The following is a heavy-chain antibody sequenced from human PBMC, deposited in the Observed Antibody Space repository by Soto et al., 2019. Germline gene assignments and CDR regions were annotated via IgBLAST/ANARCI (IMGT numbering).Heavy chain of an antibody. V-gene: IGHV1-2*04. J-gene: IGHJ6*02. D-gene: IGHD1-1*01. CDR2: INPNSGGT. Sequence: ASVKVSCKASGYTFTGYYMHWVRQAPGQGLEWMGWINPNSGGTNYAQKFQGWVTMTRDTPISTAYMELSRLRSDDTAVYYCARDPTYYATGDGMDVWGQGTTVTVSS. CDR1: GYTFTGYY. CDR3: ARDPTYYATGDGMDV.